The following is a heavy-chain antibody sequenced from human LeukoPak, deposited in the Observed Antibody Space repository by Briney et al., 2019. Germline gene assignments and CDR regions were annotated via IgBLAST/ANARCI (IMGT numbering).Heavy chain of an antibody. CDR3: ARGALDFDY. CDR2: ISSSSSTI. CDR1: GFTFSSYS. J-gene: IGHJ4*02. V-gene: IGHV3-48*02. Sequence: GGSLRLSCAASGFTFSSYSMNWVRQAPGKGLEWVSYISSSSSTIYYADSVKGRFTISRDNAKNSLYLHMNSLKDEDTAVYYCARGALDFDYWGQGTLVTVSS.